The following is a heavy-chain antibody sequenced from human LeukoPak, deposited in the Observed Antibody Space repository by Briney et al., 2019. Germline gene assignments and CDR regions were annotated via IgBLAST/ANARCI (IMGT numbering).Heavy chain of an antibody. CDR2: VYYSGSS. CDR1: SGSINSGAYY. Sequence: SGTLSLTCTVSSGSINSGAYYWSWIRQHPGKGLEWIGYVYYSGSSYCNPSLESRVVMSVDTSKNQFFLKLNSVTAADTAVYYCARTHSSGWHKFYFDNWGKGTLVTVST. V-gene: IGHV4-31*03. CDR3: ARTHSSGWHKFYFDN. J-gene: IGHJ4*02. D-gene: IGHD6-19*01.